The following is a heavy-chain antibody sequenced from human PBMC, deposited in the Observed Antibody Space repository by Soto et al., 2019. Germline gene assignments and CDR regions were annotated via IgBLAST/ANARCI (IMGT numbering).Heavy chain of an antibody. J-gene: IGHJ5*02. D-gene: IGHD3-16*01. V-gene: IGHV2-5*02. CDR1: GFSLTTRGVG. CDR2: IYWDDDK. CDR3: AHIPNYYQYDWFDP. Sequence: QITLKESGPTLVKPTQTLTLTCTFSGFSLTTRGVGVGWIRQPPGKALECLALIYWDDDKRYSPSLQSRLSITKDTSKNQVVLTITYVDPVDTATYYCAHIPNYYQYDWFDPWGKGTLVSVSS.